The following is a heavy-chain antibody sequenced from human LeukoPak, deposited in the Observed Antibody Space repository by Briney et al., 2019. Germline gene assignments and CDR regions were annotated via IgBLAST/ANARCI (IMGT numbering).Heavy chain of an antibody. Sequence: GESLKISCRASGYSFTNYWIAWVRWMPGEGLQWMGIILPGDSDTRYSPSFRGQVTISAETFTRTAYLQWTSLRASDSAIYYCARQGAGASYYDPTGLPRGAFDSWGQGTTVTVSS. J-gene: IGHJ3*02. V-gene: IGHV5-51*01. CDR2: ILPGDSDT. CDR1: GYSFTNYW. D-gene: IGHD3-22*01. CDR3: ARQGAGASYYDPTGLPRGAFDS.